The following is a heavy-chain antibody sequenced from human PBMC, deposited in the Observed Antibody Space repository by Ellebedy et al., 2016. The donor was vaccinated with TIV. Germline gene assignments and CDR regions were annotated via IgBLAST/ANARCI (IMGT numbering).Heavy chain of an antibody. D-gene: IGHD3-22*01. CDR1: GFTFSSYA. CDR3: ARDRDSSGYYYNY. J-gene: IGHJ4*02. V-gene: IGHV3-30*04. Sequence: GESLKISXAASGFTFSSYAMHWVRQAPGKGLEWVAVISYDGSNKYYADSVKGRFTISRDNSKNTLYLQMNSLRAEDTAVYYCARDRDSSGYYYNYWGQGTLVTVSS. CDR2: ISYDGSNK.